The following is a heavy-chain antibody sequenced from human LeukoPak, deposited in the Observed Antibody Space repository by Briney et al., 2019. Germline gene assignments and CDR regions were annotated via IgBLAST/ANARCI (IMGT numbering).Heavy chain of an antibody. CDR3: ARPLRVTMIRGAAFRASSDFDP. Sequence: ASVKVSCKASGYTFSGYYIHWVRQAPGQGLEWMGWINPNTGGTKYAQKFQDRVTMTRDTPISTAYMELSRLRSDDTAVYYCARPLRVTMIRGAAFRASSDFDPWGQGTLVTVSS. D-gene: IGHD3-10*01. CDR1: GYTFSGYY. CDR2: INPNTGGT. J-gene: IGHJ5*02. V-gene: IGHV1-2*02.